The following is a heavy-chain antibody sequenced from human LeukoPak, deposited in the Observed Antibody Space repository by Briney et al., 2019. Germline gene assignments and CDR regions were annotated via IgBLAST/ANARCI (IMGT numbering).Heavy chain of an antibody. CDR3: ATGRGSNYYDSSGYYCFDY. CDR1: GYTLTELS. Sequence: GASVKVSCKVSGYTLTELSMHWVRQAPGKGLEWMGGFDPEDGETIYAQKFQGRVTMTEDTSTDTAYMELSSPRSEDTAVYYCATGRGSNYYDSSGYYCFDYWGQGTLVTVSS. J-gene: IGHJ4*02. CDR2: FDPEDGET. V-gene: IGHV1-24*01. D-gene: IGHD3-22*01.